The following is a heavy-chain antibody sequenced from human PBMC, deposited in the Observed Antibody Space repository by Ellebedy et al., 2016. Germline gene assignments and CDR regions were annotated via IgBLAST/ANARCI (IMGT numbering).Heavy chain of an antibody. J-gene: IGHJ4*02. Sequence: SETLSLTXTVSGGSISGYYWSWIRQPPEKGLEYVGFIHYSGSTNYNPSLKSRATMSVDTFKNQFSLKLSFVTAADTAVYYCVSLLTAMANFDYWGQGTLVTVSS. D-gene: IGHD5-18*01. CDR2: IHYSGST. CDR1: GGSISGYY. V-gene: IGHV4-59*08. CDR3: VSLLTAMANFDY.